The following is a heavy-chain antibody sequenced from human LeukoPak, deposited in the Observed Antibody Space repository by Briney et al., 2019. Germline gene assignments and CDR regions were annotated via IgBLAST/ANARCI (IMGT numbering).Heavy chain of an antibody. J-gene: IGHJ4*02. V-gene: IGHV3-21*01. Sequence: GGSLRLSCVASGFTFSSYAMSWVRQAPGKGLEWVSSISSSSSYIYYADSVKGRFTISRDNAKNSLYLQMNSLRAEDTAVYYCARDQRYYDSSGYSPHDYWGQGTLVTVSS. D-gene: IGHD3-22*01. CDR1: GFTFSSYA. CDR2: ISSSSSYI. CDR3: ARDQRYYDSSGYSPHDY.